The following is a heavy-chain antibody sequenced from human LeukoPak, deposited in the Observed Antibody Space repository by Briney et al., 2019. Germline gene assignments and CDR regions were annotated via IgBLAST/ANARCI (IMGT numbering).Heavy chain of an antibody. D-gene: IGHD3-3*01. CDR2: NIPIFGTA. J-gene: IGHJ4*02. CDR1: GGTFSSYA. V-gene: IGHV1-69*13. Sequence: PWASVKVSCKASGGTFSSYAISWVRQAPGQGLEWMGGNIPIFGTANYAQKFQGRVTITADESTSTAYMELSSLRSEDTAVYYCAREVRFRRFKEEHYWGQGTLVTVSS. CDR3: AREVRFRRFKEEHY.